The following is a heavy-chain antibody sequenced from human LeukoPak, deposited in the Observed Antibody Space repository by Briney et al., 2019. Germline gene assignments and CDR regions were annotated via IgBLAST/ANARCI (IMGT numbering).Heavy chain of an antibody. CDR3: ARDLVERGYNFGRCDY. V-gene: IGHV3-21*01. CDR2: ISSSSSYI. D-gene: IGHD5-18*01. Sequence: GESLRLSCAASGFTFSSYSMNWVRQPPGKGLEWVPSISSSSSYIYYADSVKGRFTISRDNAKNSLYLQMNSLRAEDTAVYYCARDLVERGYNFGRCDYWGQGTLVTVSS. CDR1: GFTFSSYS. J-gene: IGHJ4*02.